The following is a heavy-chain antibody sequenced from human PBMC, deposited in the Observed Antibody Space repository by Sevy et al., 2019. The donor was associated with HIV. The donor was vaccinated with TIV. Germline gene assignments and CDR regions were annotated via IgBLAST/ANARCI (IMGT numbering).Heavy chain of an antibody. V-gene: IGHV1-2*02. D-gene: IGHD3-22*01. CDR1: GYTFTDYF. CDR2: INPNSGGT. CDR3: ASHSWYYYDSSRYYNTDAFDI. Sequence: ASVKVSCKASGYTFTDYFMHWVRQAPGQGLEWMGWINPNSGGTNYAQRFRGRVTMTRDTSISTAYMELSRLRSDDTAVYYCASHSWYYYDSSRYYNTDAFDIWGQGTMVTVSS. J-gene: IGHJ3*02.